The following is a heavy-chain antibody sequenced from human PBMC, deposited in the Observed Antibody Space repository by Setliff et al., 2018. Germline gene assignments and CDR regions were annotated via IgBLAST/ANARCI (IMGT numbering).Heavy chain of an antibody. CDR3: ARNGRYYGSGRKWFDP. CDR2: IYPGDSHT. CDR1: GYSFPSYW. D-gene: IGHD3-10*01. J-gene: IGHJ5*02. Sequence: GESLKISCKASGYSFPSYWIGWVRQVPGKGLEWMGIIYPGDSHTRYSPSFQGQVTISADKSILTAFLQWTYLKASDSAMYYCARNGRYYGSGRKWFDPWGQGTQVTVSS. V-gene: IGHV5-51*01.